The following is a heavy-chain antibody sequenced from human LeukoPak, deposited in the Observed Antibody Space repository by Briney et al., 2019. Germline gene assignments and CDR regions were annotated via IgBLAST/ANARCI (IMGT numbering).Heavy chain of an antibody. CDR2: IYPGDSDT. Sequence: GESLKISCKGSGHSFTSYWIGWVRQMPGKGLEWMGIIYPGDSDTRYSPSFQGQVTISADKSISTAYLQWSSLKASDTAMYYCARPSLHMVRGVMSAFDIWGQGTMVTVSS. D-gene: IGHD3-10*01. J-gene: IGHJ3*02. CDR1: GHSFTSYW. V-gene: IGHV5-51*01. CDR3: ARPSLHMVRGVMSAFDI.